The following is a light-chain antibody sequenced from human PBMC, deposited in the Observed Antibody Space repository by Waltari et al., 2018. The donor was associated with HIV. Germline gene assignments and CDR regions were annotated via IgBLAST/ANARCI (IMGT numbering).Light chain of an antibody. CDR3: QVWDITSDRVV. CDR1: NLGGKS. CDR2: DDF. J-gene: IGLJ2*01. V-gene: IGLV3-21*04. Sequence: SYVLTQPSSVSLAPGKTVTITCGGDNLGGKSVHWYQQKPGQAPLLVIPDDFDRPSGIPGRCSGSKSETTATLTISGVEAGDEADYYCQVWDITSDRVVFGGGTHLTVL.